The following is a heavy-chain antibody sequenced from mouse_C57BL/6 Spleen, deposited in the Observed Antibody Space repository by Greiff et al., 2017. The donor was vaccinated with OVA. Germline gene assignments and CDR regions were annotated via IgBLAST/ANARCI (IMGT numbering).Heavy chain of an antibody. J-gene: IGHJ2*01. Sequence: DVMLVESGGGLVKPGGSLKLSCAASGFTFSSYAMSWVRQTPEKRLEWVATISDGGSYTYYPDNVKGRFTISRDNAKNNLYLQMSHLKSEDTAMYYCARESGSRSYYFDYWGQGTTLTVSS. CDR2: ISDGGSYT. CDR1: GFTFSSYA. D-gene: IGHD3-1*01. V-gene: IGHV5-4*01. CDR3: ARESGSRSYYFDY.